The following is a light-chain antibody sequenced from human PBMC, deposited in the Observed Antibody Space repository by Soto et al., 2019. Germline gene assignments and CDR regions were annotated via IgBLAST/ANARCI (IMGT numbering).Light chain of an antibody. V-gene: IGKV3-20*01. CDR3: QQYNNCPWT. J-gene: IGKJ1*01. CDR2: GAS. CDR1: QSVSSSY. Sequence: EIVLTQSPGTLSLSPGEIATLSCGASQSVSSSYLAWYQQKPGQAPRLLIYGASSRATGIPDRFSGSGSGTEFTLTISSLQSEDFAVYYCQQYNNCPWTFGHGTKVDIK.